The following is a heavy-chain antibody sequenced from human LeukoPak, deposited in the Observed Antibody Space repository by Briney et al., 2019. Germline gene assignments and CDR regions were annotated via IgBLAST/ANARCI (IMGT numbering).Heavy chain of an antibody. D-gene: IGHD1-26*01. V-gene: IGHV3-23*01. J-gene: IGHJ4*02. CDR2: ISAGGGST. CDR1: GLTFSDYS. Sequence: PGGSLRLSCAASGLTFSDYSMTWVRQAPGKGLFWVSGISAGGGSTYYADSVKGRFTISRDNSKSTLYLQMNSLRAEDTAVYYCAKVGLGGAYYDSWGQGTLGTVSS. CDR3: AKVGLGGAYYDS.